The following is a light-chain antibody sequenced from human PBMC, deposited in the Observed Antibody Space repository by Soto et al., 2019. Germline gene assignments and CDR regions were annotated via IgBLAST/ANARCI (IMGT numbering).Light chain of an antibody. CDR1: QSVSNW. Sequence: DIQLTQSPSSLSASVAYSVNITCRSSQSVSNWLAWYQQKPGKAPKILIYKASSLEGGVPSRFSGSGSGTEFTLTISSLRTDDFATYYCQHYNGYRWTFGQGTKVDIK. CDR2: KAS. CDR3: QHYNGYRWT. V-gene: IGKV1-5*03. J-gene: IGKJ1*01.